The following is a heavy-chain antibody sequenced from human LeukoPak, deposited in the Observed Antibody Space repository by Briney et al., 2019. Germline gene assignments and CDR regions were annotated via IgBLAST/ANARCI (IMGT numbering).Heavy chain of an antibody. D-gene: IGHD3-3*01. CDR2: INHSGST. V-gene: IGHV4-34*01. CDR3: VRSPSTNFGAVITLGRFDP. Sequence: SETLSLTCAVYGGSLRNYHWSLIRQPPGKGLEWIGEINHSGSTNYNPSLKSRITMSVDTSNSQFPLKLSSVTAADTAVYYCVRSPSTNFGAVITLGRFDPWGQGTLVTVSS. CDR1: GGSLRNYH. J-gene: IGHJ5*02.